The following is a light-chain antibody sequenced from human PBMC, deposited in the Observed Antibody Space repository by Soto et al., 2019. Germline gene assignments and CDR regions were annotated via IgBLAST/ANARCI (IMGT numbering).Light chain of an antibody. CDR2: SND. J-gene: IGLJ3*02. V-gene: IGLV1-44*01. CDR1: SSNIGSHT. CDR3: AAWGASLNGWV. Sequence: QSVLTQPPSASGTPGQRVTISCSGSSSNIGSHTVNWYQQLPGTAPKLLIYSNDQRPSGVPDRFSGSKSGTSASLAISGLQSEDEADYYCAAWGASLNGWVFGGGTKVTVL.